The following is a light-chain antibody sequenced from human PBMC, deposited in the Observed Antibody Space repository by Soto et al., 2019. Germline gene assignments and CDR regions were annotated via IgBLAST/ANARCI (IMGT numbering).Light chain of an antibody. CDR3: HQVNDWPRGT. Sequence: EIVTTQSPATLSVSPGERATLSCRASQSISSYLAWYQQKPGQAPRLLIYGASTRATDIPARFSGGGSGTEFTLTINSLQSEDVAVYYCHQVNDWPRGTFGQGTKVDIK. CDR1: QSISSY. J-gene: IGKJ1*01. CDR2: GAS. V-gene: IGKV3-15*01.